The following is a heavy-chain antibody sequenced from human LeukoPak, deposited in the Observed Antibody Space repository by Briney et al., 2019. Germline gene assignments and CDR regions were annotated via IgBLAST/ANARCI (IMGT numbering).Heavy chain of an antibody. CDR3: ARGNRYSYAYDAFDI. Sequence: SETLSLTCAVYGGSFSGYYWSWIRQPPGKGLEWIGEINHSGSTNYNPSLKSRVTISVDMSKNQFSLKLSSVTAADTAVYYCARGNRYSYAYDAFDIWGQGTMVTVS. CDR2: INHSGST. D-gene: IGHD5-18*01. V-gene: IGHV4-34*01. CDR1: GGSFSGYY. J-gene: IGHJ3*02.